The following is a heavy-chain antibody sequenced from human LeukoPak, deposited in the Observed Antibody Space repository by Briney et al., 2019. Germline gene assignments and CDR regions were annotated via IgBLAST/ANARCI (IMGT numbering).Heavy chain of an antibody. V-gene: IGHV3-74*01. D-gene: IGHD1-26*01. CDR1: GFTFSTYW. CDR2: LSPDGSSS. J-gene: IGHJ4*02. Sequence: GGSLRLSCAASGFTFSTYWMHWVRQALGKGLLWVSRLSPDGSSSIYADSVKGRFTVSRDNAKNTLYLQMNSLRAEDTAVYYCTRSPSLGGRYWGFDYWGQGALVTVSS. CDR3: TRSPSLGGRYWGFDY.